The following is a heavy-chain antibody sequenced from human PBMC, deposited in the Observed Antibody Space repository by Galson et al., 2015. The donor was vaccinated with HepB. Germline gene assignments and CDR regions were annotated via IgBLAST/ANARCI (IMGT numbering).Heavy chain of an antibody. CDR2: IWADGTNT. D-gene: IGHD6-25*01. V-gene: IGHV3-33*08. J-gene: IGHJ4*02. CDR3: AREAPVAALAAFDY. Sequence: SLRLSCAASGFSFTRYAMTWVRQAPGKGLEWVALIWADGTNTYYADSVKGRFTISRDNSKNTLNLQMNSLRAEDTAVYYCAREAPVAALAAFDYWGQGTLVTVSS. CDR1: GFSFTRYA.